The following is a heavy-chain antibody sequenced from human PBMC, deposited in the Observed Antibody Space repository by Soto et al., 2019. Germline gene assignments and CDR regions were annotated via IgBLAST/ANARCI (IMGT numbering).Heavy chain of an antibody. V-gene: IGHV4-59*01. Sequence: SETLSLTCTVSGGSIRSYYCTWSRQPPGKGLEWLGYIFYSGSTFYNPSLKSRVTISIHTSKSQFSLQLTSVTAADTAVYYCARGAADTAMVDSWGQGTLVTSPQ. CDR1: GGSIRSYY. J-gene: IGHJ4*02. D-gene: IGHD5-18*01. CDR2: IFYSGST. CDR3: ARGAADTAMVDS.